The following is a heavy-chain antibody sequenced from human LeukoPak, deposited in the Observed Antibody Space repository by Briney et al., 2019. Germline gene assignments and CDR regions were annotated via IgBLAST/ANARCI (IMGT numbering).Heavy chain of an antibody. CDR1: GFTFSSYW. J-gene: IGHJ5*02. CDR2: INHSGST. D-gene: IGHD6-13*01. V-gene: IGHV4-34*01. Sequence: PGGSLRLSCAASGFTFSSYWMSWVRQAPGKGLEWIGEINHSGSTNYNPSLKSRVTISVDTSKNQFSLKLSSVTAADTAVYYCARGTRIAAAGTGYNWFDPWGQGTLVTVSS. CDR3: ARGTRIAAAGTGYNWFDP.